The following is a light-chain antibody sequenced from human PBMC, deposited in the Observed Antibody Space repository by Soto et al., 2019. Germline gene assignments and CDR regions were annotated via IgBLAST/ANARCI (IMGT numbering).Light chain of an antibody. J-gene: IGKJ1*01. CDR2: GAS. Sequence: EIVMPQSPATLSVSPGERATLSCRASQSVSSNLAWYQQKPGQAPRLLIYGASTRATGIPARFSGSGSGTEFTLTISSLQSEDFAVYYCQQYNNWPSPTFGQGTKVEVK. CDR1: QSVSSN. CDR3: QQYNNWPSPT. V-gene: IGKV3-15*01.